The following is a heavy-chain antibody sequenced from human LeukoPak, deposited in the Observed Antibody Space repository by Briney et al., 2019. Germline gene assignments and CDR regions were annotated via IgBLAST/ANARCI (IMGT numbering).Heavy chain of an antibody. CDR1: GFTFSSYG. V-gene: IGHV3-30*18. J-gene: IGHJ6*02. Sequence: PGGSLRLSCAAPGFTFSSYGMHWVRQAPGKGLEWVAVISYDGSNKYYADSVKGRFTISRDNSKNTLYLQMNSLRAEDTAVYYCAKSGAYGSGRNYYYYGMDVWGQGTTVTVSS. D-gene: IGHD3-10*01. CDR2: ISYDGSNK. CDR3: AKSGAYGSGRNYYYYGMDV.